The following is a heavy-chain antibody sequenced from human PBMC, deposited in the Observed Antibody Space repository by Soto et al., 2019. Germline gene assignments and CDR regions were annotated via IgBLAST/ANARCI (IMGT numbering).Heavy chain of an antibody. D-gene: IGHD2-15*01. CDR2: IIPIFGTA. CDR1: GGTFSSYA. J-gene: IGHJ6*02. Sequence: QVQLVQYGAEINKHGSSVKVSCKASGGTFSSYAISWVRQAPGQGLEWMGGIIPIFGTANYAQKLQGRVTITADESTSTAYMELSSLRSEDTAVYYCARHPGGRGYYYGMDVWGQGTTVTVSS. V-gene: IGHV1-69*12. CDR3: ARHPGGRGYYYGMDV.